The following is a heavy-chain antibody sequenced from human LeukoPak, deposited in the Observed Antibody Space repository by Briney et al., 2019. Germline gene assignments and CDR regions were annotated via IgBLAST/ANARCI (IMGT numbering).Heavy chain of an antibody. CDR3: ARGEDIVVVPAAIDY. V-gene: IGHV3-30-3*01. CDR1: GFTFSSYA. J-gene: IGHJ4*02. D-gene: IGHD2-2*01. CDR2: ISYDGSNK. Sequence: PGGSLRLSCAASGFTFSSYAMHWVRQAPGKGLEWVAVISYDGSNKYYADSVKGRFTISRDNSKNTLYLQMNSLRAEDTAVYYRARGEDIVVVPAAIDYWGQGTLVTVSS.